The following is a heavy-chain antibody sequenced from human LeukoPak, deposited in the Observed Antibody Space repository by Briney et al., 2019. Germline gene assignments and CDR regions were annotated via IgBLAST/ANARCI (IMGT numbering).Heavy chain of an antibody. Sequence: PSETLSLTCTVSGGSISSSSYYWGWIRQPPGKGLEWIGSIYYSGSTYYNPSLKSRVTISVDTSKNQFSLKLSSVTAADTAVYYCARTLVYSSSWYKGYYYYMDVWGKGTTVTVSS. CDR1: GGSISSSSYY. J-gene: IGHJ6*03. CDR3: ARTLVYSSSWYKGYYYYMDV. V-gene: IGHV4-39*01. CDR2: IYYSGST. D-gene: IGHD6-13*01.